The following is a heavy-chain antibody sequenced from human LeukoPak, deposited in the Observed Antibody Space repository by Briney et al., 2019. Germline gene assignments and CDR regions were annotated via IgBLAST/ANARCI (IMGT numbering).Heavy chain of an antibody. Sequence: SETLSLTCAVYGGSFSGYYWSWIRQPPGKGLEWIGEINHSGSTNYNPSLKSRVTISVDTSKNQFSLKLSSVTAADTAVYYCARGPPYIVVVTPIGFFHYWGQGTLVTVSS. D-gene: IGHD2-21*02. J-gene: IGHJ4*02. CDR2: INHSGST. CDR1: GGSFSGYY. CDR3: ARGPPYIVVVTPIGFFHY. V-gene: IGHV4-34*01.